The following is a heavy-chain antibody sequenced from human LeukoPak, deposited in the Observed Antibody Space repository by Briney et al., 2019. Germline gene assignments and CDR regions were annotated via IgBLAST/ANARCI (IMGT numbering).Heavy chain of an antibody. J-gene: IGHJ4*02. CDR3: ARVTGGSSWYVDY. V-gene: IGHV3-7*01. Sequence: QPGGSLRLSCAASGFTFSSYWMSWVRQAPGKGLEWVANIKQDGSEKHYVDSVKGRFTISRDNAKNSLYLQMNSLRAEDTAVYYCARVTGGSSWYVDYWGQGTLVTVSS. CDR1: GFTFSSYW. D-gene: IGHD6-13*01. CDR2: IKQDGSEK.